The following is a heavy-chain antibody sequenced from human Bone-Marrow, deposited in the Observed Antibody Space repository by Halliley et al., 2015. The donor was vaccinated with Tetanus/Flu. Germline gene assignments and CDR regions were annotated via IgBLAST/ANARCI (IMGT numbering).Heavy chain of an antibody. Sequence: EWIGHLYPGGSTKYNCSLRSRASISVDTSKNQFSLKVSSVATAATTVYYCAKFAPHYYYALDVGGEGTTVTVSS. V-gene: IGHV4-59*01. CDR2: LYPGGST. J-gene: IGHJ6*02. CDR3: AKFAPHYYYALDV.